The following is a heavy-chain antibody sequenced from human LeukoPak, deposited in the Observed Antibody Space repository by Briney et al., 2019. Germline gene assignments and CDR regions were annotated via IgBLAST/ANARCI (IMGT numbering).Heavy chain of an antibody. J-gene: IGHJ4*02. Sequence: GGSLRLSCAASGFTFSPYQVNWVRQAPGKGLEWVSYISSTGSTIYYADSVKGRFTISRDNAKNSLYLQMNSLRAGDTAVYYCARGTVTMVDYWGQGTLVTVSS. D-gene: IGHD3-10*01. CDR2: ISSTGSTI. CDR3: ARGTVTMVDY. V-gene: IGHV3-48*03. CDR1: GFTFSPYQ.